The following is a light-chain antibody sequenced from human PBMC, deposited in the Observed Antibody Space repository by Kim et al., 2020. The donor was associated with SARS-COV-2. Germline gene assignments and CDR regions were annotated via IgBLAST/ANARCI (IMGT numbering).Light chain of an antibody. J-gene: IGLJ1*01. CDR3: QTWDSSTAIV. Sequence: VAPGQTATITCSGERLGDKYACWYQQKPGQSTVLVIYQDTKRTSGIPERFSGSNSGNTATLTISGTQAMDEADYYCQTWDSSTAIVFGTGTKVTVL. CDR1: RLGDKY. CDR2: QDT. V-gene: IGLV3-1*01.